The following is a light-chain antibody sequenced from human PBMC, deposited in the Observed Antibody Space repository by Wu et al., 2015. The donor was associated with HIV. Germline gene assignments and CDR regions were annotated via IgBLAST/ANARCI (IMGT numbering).Light chain of an antibody. CDR3: HQYGTSPGL. CDR2: GVS. CDR1: QSLSNNY. J-gene: IGKJ1*01. Sequence: EIVMTQSPATLSLSPGERATLSCRASQSLSNNYLAWYQQKPGQAPRLLVYGVSNRATGTPDRFSGGGSGTDFTLSISRLEPEDFAVYYCHQYGTSPGLFGQGTKVEIK. V-gene: IGKV3-20*01.